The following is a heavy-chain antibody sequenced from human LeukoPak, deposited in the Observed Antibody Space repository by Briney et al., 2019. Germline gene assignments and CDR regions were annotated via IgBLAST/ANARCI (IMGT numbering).Heavy chain of an antibody. CDR1: GYPFTGYY. V-gene: IGHV1-2*02. Sequence: ASVKVSFKASGYPFTGYYLHWVRQAPGQGLEWMGWINPNSGFTNDEQKFQGRVTMTRDTSISTAYMELSRLRSDDTAVYYCARLADCSSSSCRSFDYWGQGTLVTVSS. J-gene: IGHJ4*02. CDR3: ARLADCSSSSCRSFDY. CDR2: INPNSGFT. D-gene: IGHD2-2*01.